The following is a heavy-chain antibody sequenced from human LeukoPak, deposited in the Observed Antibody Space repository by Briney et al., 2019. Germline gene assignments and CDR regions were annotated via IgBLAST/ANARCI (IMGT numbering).Heavy chain of an antibody. CDR3: ARTVTTLLNWFDP. CDR2: INHSGST. D-gene: IGHD4-17*01. Sequence: PSETLSLTCAVSGGSFSGHYWNWIRQPPGKGLEWIGEINHSGSTNYNPSLKSRVTISVDTSKNQFSLRLSSVTAADTAVYYCARTVTTLLNWFDPWGQGTLVTVSS. CDR1: GGSFSGHY. V-gene: IGHV4-34*01. J-gene: IGHJ5*02.